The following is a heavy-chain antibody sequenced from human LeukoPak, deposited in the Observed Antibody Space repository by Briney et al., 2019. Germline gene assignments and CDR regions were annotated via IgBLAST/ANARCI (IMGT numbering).Heavy chain of an antibody. CDR3: ARQQQLVRGCFDY. CDR1: GFTFRDYG. V-gene: IGHV3-30*03. D-gene: IGHD6-13*01. CDR2: ISSDGSTK. J-gene: IGHJ4*02. Sequence: PGGSLRLSCAASGFTFRDYGMHWVRQAPGRGLEWVAVISSDGSTKYYVDSVKGRFTVSRDNSKNTLYLQMNSLRAEDTAVYYCARQQQLVRGCFDYWGQGTLVTVSS.